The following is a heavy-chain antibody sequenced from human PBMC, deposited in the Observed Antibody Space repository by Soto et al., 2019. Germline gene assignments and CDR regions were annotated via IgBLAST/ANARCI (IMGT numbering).Heavy chain of an antibody. CDR3: ARAGYYGSGILL. Sequence: EVQLVESGGGLVQPVGSLRLSCAASGFTFNSYSMNWVRQAPGKGLEWVSYISSSSSTIYYADSVKGRFTISRDNAKNSLYLHMNSLRDEDTAVYYCARAGYYGSGILLWGQGTLVTVSS. CDR2: ISSSSSTI. J-gene: IGHJ4*02. CDR1: GFTFNSYS. V-gene: IGHV3-48*02. D-gene: IGHD3-10*01.